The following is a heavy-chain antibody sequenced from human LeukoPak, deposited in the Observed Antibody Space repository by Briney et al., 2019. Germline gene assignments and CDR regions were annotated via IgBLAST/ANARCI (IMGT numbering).Heavy chain of an antibody. J-gene: IGHJ5*02. CDR2: ISYSGST. Sequence: TSETLSLTCTVSGDSISSGGYHWTWIRQHPGKGLERIGHISYSGSTYYNPSLKSPVNISMDTSKNQFSLSLTSVTAADTAVYYCARDYGDYFRWFDPWGQGTLVTVSS. V-gene: IGHV4-31*01. CDR1: GDSISSGGYH. D-gene: IGHD4-17*01. CDR3: ARDYGDYFRWFDP.